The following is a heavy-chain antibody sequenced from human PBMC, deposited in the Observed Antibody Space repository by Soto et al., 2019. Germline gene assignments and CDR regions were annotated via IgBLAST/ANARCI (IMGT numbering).Heavy chain of an antibody. J-gene: IGHJ6*02. D-gene: IGHD2-15*01. CDR3: AKGTAISDCSGGSCYSEYYYYGMDV. V-gene: IGHV3-23*01. CDR2: ISGSGGST. Sequence: PGGSLRPSCSAAAFTLRTSAITWVSQAAGKGLEWVSAISGSGGSTYYADSVKGRFTISRDTSMNTLYLQMNSLRAEDTAVYYCAKGTAISDCSGGSCYSEYYYYGMDVWGQGTTVTVSS. CDR1: AFTLRTSA.